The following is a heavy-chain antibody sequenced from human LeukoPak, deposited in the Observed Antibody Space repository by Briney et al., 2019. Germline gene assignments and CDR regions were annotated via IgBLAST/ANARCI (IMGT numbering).Heavy chain of an antibody. CDR2: IKSKTDGGTT. D-gene: IGHD6-13*01. Sequence: GGCLRLSCAASGLTSSNAWMSWVRQAPGQGLEWVGRIKSKTDGGTTDYAAPVKGKFTISRDDSKNTVYLQMNRLKSEDTAVYYCTTSYSITDTFDVWGLGTMVTVSS. J-gene: IGHJ3*01. V-gene: IGHV3-15*01. CDR1: GLTSSNAW. CDR3: TTSYSITDTFDV.